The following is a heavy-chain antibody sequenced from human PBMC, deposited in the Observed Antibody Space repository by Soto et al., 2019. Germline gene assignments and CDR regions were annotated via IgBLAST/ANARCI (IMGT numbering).Heavy chain of an antibody. CDR2: ISGSGGTT. V-gene: IGHV3-23*01. Sequence: PGGSLRLSCAASGFTFSSYAMSWVRQAPGKGLEWVSAISGSGGTTDYAAPVKGRFTISRDDSKNTLYLQMNSLKTEDTAVYYCTTTGSYFVVVVAATPGDYYYGMDVWGQGTTVTVSS. CDR3: TTTGSYFVVVVAATPGDYYYGMDV. D-gene: IGHD2-15*01. CDR1: GFTFSSYA. J-gene: IGHJ6*02.